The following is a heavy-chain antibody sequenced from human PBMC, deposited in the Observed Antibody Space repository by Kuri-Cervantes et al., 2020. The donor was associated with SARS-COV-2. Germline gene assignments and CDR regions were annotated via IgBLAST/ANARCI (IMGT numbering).Heavy chain of an antibody. J-gene: IGHJ5*02. CDR3: AKAYPGVPDVLGDT. Sequence: GGSLRLSCAASGFIFSNFAMNWVRQAPGKGLEWVAVISGTRGSTFYGDSVKGRFTISRDNSKNILYLEMESLRVEDTAMYYCAKAYPGVPDVLGDTWGQGIPVTVSS. CDR1: GFIFSNFA. CDR2: ISGTRGST. V-gene: IGHV3-23*01. D-gene: IGHD2-2*01.